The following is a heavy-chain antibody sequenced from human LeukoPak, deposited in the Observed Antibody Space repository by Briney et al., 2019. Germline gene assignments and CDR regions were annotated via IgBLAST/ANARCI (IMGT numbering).Heavy chain of an antibody. CDR3: ARSRSMSKNDKNLRY. D-gene: IGHD1-26*01. CDR2: TKASDNYI. Sequence: GGSLRLSCAASGFTFSAYTMNWVRHAPGKGLEWVSSTKASDNYIYYAASVAGRFTISTDAAQNSLYLQMDSLRAEDTATYYCARSRSMSKNDKNLRYWGQGTLVTVSS. CDR1: GFTFSAYT. J-gene: IGHJ4*02. V-gene: IGHV3-21*01.